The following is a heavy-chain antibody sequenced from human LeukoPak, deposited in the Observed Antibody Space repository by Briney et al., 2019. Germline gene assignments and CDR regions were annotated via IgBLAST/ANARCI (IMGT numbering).Heavy chain of an antibody. Sequence: GGSLRLSCAASGFTFSSYSMNWVRQAPGKGLEWVSSISSSSSYIYYADSVKGRFTISRDNAKNSLYLQMNSLRAEDTAVYYCAREDPHYYDSSGFDYWGQGTLVTVSS. D-gene: IGHD3-22*01. CDR1: GFTFSSYS. CDR2: ISSSSSYI. J-gene: IGHJ4*02. CDR3: AREDPHYYDSSGFDY. V-gene: IGHV3-21*01.